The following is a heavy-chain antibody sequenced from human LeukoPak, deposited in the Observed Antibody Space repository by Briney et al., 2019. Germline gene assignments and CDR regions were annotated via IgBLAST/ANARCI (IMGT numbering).Heavy chain of an antibody. CDR2: TNHRGST. J-gene: IGHJ4*02. V-gene: IGHV4-34*01. CDR3: ARVSRWFLAVAGYADF. Sequence: PSETLCLTCAFSGGSFSGYSWSWIRQTPGQGLEWIGETNHRGSTNYNPSLKSRVTISVDASKSQFYLKLSSVTAADTAVYYCARVSRWFLAVAGYADFWGQGTQVTVSS. CDR1: GGSFSGYS. D-gene: IGHD6-19*01.